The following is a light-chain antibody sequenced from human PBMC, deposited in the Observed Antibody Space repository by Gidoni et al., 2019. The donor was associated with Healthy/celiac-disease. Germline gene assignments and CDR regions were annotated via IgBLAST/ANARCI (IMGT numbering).Light chain of an antibody. J-gene: IGKJ2*01. CDR2: QAS. V-gene: IGKV1-5*03. CDR1: QSISSW. Sequence: DIQMTQSPSTLSASVGDRVTITCLASQSISSWLAWYQQKPGKAPKLLIYQASSLESGVPSRFSGSGSGTEFTLTISSLQPDDFATYYCQQYNSYSQVYTFGQGTKLEIK. CDR3: QQYNSYSQVYT.